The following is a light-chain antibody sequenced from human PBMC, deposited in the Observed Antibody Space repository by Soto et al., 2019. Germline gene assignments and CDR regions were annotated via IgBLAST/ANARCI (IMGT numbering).Light chain of an antibody. CDR3: SSYPAYRPSV. V-gene: IGLV2-14*01. J-gene: IGLJ1*01. CDR1: DSDVGGYNY. Sequence: QSVLTQPASVSGAPGQSVTISCTGADSDVGGYNYVSWYQQYPGKAPQLMIYDVSGRPSGVSDRFSGSKSGNTASLTISGLQAEDEADYYCSSYPAYRPSVFGTGTKVTVL. CDR2: DVS.